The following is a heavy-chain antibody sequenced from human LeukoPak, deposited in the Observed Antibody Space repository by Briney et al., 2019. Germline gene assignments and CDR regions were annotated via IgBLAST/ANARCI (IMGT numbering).Heavy chain of an antibody. Sequence: GASVKVSCKASGGTFSSYAISWVRQAPGQGLKWMGGIIPIFGTANYAQKFQGRVTITADESTSTAYMELSSLRSEDTAVYYCARDGQQLVPSYYYYYYMDVWGKGTTVTVSS. CDR1: GGTFSSYA. D-gene: IGHD6-13*01. J-gene: IGHJ6*03. CDR2: IIPIFGTA. V-gene: IGHV1-69*13. CDR3: ARDGQQLVPSYYYYYYMDV.